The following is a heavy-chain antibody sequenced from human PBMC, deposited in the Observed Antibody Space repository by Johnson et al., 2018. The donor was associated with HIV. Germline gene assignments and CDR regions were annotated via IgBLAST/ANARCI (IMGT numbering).Heavy chain of an antibody. V-gene: IGHV3-30*14. CDR2: ISFAGTKK. Sequence: QVYLVESGGGVVQPGRSLRLSCAASGFSFSYYAMHWVRQAPGKGLEWVAAISFAGTKKNYVDSVKGRFTISRDNSKNTLYLQMNNLRPDDTAVYYCARPTGWLRAFDIWGQGTMVTVSS. J-gene: IGHJ3*02. CDR1: GFSFSYYA. D-gene: IGHD2-15*01. CDR3: ARPTGWLRAFDI.